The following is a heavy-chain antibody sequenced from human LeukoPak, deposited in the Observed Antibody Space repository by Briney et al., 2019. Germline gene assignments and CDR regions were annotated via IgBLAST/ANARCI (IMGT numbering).Heavy chain of an antibody. CDR3: ARKIRFDP. Sequence: PSETLSLTCAVSGVSISSGYYWGWIRQPPGKGLEWIGNIYHSGTTYYNPSLKSRLTMSVDTSKNQFSLRLNSVTAADTAVYYCARKIRFDPWGQGTLVTVSS. CDR2: IYHSGTT. CDR1: GVSISSGYY. V-gene: IGHV4-38-2*01. J-gene: IGHJ5*02.